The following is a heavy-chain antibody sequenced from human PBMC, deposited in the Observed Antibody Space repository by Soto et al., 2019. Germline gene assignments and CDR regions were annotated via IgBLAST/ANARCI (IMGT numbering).Heavy chain of an antibody. CDR2: IYYSGST. D-gene: IGHD2-2*01. V-gene: IGHV4-59*01. Sequence: QVQLQESGPGLVKPSETLSLTCTVSGGSISSYYWSWIRQPPGKGLEWIGYIYYSGSTNYNPSLRSRVTIPVDTSKNQFSLKLSSVTAADTAVYYCARDGGVEPAANGWFDPWGQGTLITVSS. CDR3: ARDGGVEPAANGWFDP. J-gene: IGHJ5*02. CDR1: GGSISSYY.